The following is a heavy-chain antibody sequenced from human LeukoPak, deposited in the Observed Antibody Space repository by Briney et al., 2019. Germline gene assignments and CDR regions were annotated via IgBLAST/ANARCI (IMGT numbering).Heavy chain of an antibody. V-gene: IGHV3-21*01. CDR1: GFTFSSYS. CDR2: ISSSSSYI. J-gene: IGHJ6*03. Sequence: GGSLRLSCAASGFTFSSYSMNWVRQAPGKGLEWVSSISSSSSYIYYADSVKGRFTISRDNAKNSLYLQMNSLRAEDTAVYYCASSPAEPYYYMDVWGKGTTVTVSS. CDR3: ASSPAEPYYYMDV. D-gene: IGHD1-14*01.